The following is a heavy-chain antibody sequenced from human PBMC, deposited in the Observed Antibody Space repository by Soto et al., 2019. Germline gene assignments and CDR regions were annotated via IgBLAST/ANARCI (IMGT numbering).Heavy chain of an antibody. D-gene: IGHD2-8*01. J-gene: IGHJ4*02. Sequence: QVQLVQSGGEVKKPGASVKVSCKASGYTFSNFGLSWVRQAPGQGLELMGWISPYNGNTNYAQKRQCRLTMTTDTSTSTAYMELRSLRSDDTAVYYCARDRLGVSVTGGGFDSWGQGTLVTVSS. CDR3: ARDRLGVSVTGGGFDS. CDR2: ISPYNGNT. CDR1: GYTFSNFG. V-gene: IGHV1-18*01.